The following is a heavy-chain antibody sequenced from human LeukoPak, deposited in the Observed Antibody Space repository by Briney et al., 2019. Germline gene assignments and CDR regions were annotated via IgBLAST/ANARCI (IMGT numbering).Heavy chain of an antibody. CDR3: AKSQGITMIVVVLSDAFDI. CDR1: GFTFSSYG. CDR2: IRYDGSNK. J-gene: IGHJ3*02. V-gene: IGHV3-30*02. D-gene: IGHD3-22*01. Sequence: QTGGSLRLSCAASGFTFSSYGMHWVRQALGKGLEWVAFIRYDGSNKYYADSVKGRFTISRDNSKNTLYLQMNSLRAEDTAVYYCAKSQGITMIVVVLSDAFDIWGQGTMVTVSS.